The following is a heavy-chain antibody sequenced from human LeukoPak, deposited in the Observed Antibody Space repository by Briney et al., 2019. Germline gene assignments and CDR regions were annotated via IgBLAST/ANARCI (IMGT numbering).Heavy chain of an antibody. CDR3: AKDSHSWSRDY. CDR2: IDSNSNFM. CDR1: GFTFGSYS. V-gene: IGHV3-21*01. D-gene: IGHD6-13*01. J-gene: IGHJ4*02. Sequence: GGSLRLSCAASGFTFGSYSMTWVRQAPGKGLEWVSLIDSNSNFMNYADSVKGRFTISRDNAKKSLYLEMNSLRAEDTAVYYCAKDSHSWSRDYWGQGTLVTVSS.